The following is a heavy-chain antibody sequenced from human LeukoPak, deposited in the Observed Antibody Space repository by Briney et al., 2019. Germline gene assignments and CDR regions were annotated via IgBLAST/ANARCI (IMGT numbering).Heavy chain of an antibody. D-gene: IGHD4-23*01. J-gene: IGHJ4*02. V-gene: IGHV3-23*01. Sequence: PGGSLRLSCAASGFTFSSYAMSWVRQAPGKGLEWVSVISGSGDNTYYADSVKGRLTISRDNSKNTLYLQMNSLRAEDTAVYYCARRGDGGRSFDFWGQGTLVTVSS. CDR2: ISGSGDNT. CDR1: GFTFSSYA. CDR3: ARRGDGGRSFDF.